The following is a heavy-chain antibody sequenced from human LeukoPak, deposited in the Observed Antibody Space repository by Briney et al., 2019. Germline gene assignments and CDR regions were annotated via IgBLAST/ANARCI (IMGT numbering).Heavy chain of an antibody. CDR2: INPDGGST. CDR1: GYTFTSYW. Sequence: ASVKVSCKASGYTFTSYWIQWVRQAPGQGLEWMGLINPDGGSTAYAHRFQGRVTMTRDTSTSTVYMDFSSLRSEDTALYYCARATRKISTMLDYWGQRALVTVSS. D-gene: IGHD1-14*01. V-gene: IGHV1-46*01. J-gene: IGHJ4*02. CDR3: ARATRKISTMLDY.